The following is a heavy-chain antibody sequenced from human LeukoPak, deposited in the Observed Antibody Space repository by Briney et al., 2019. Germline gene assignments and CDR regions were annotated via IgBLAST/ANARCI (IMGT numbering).Heavy chain of an antibody. CDR3: AKDALYSGSFFAFDI. D-gene: IGHD1-26*01. CDR2: FSDTGAYT. Sequence: GGSLRLSCAASGFTFSSYAMSWVRQAPGKGLEWVSAFSDTGAYTYFADSVKGRFTISRDNSKNTLYLQMNRLRAEDTAVYYCAKDALYSGSFFAFDIWGQGTMVTVS. CDR1: GFTFSSYA. J-gene: IGHJ3*02. V-gene: IGHV3-23*01.